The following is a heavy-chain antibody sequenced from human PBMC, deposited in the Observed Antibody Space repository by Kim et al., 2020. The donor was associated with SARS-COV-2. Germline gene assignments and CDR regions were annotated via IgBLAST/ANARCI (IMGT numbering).Heavy chain of an antibody. J-gene: IGHJ5*02. D-gene: IGHD3-22*01. CDR3: VIYDSSGYP. Sequence: GSTYYADSVQGRFTISRDNSKNTLYLQMSSLRAEDTAVYYCVIYDSSGYPWGQGTLVTVSS. V-gene: IGHV3-64D*09. CDR2: GST.